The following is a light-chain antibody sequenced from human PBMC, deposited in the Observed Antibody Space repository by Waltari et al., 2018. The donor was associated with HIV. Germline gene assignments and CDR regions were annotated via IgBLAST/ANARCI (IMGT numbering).Light chain of an antibody. CDR3: CAFIGSSSFM. CDR1: TGSVGRTAL. J-gene: IGLJ3*02. Sequence: QSALTQPASVSGSPGQSITISCTGTTGSVGRTALVTWYQQHSGSVPRLIIYDVSTRPSGIPARFSGSKSGNTASLTISDLQPYDEATYYCCAFIGSSSFMFGGGTRLTVL. CDR2: DVS. V-gene: IGLV2-23*02.